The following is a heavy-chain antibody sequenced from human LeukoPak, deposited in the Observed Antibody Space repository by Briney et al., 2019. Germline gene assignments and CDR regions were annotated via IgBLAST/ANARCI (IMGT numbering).Heavy chain of an antibody. Sequence: GGSLRLSCVASGFTLSSHLMGWVRQAPGKGPEWVANIKEDGSEKYYVDSVKGRFTISRDNAKNSLSLQMNSLRAEDTAVYYCARAGLYLVRGVPYGMDVWGQGTTVTVSS. CDR1: GFTLSSHL. D-gene: IGHD3-10*01. V-gene: IGHV3-7*01. J-gene: IGHJ6*02. CDR2: IKEDGSEK. CDR3: ARAGLYLVRGVPYGMDV.